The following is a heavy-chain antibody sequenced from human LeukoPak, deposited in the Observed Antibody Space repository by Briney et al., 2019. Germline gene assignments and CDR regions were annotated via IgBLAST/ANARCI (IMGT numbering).Heavy chain of an antibody. CDR2: ISSSSSYI. V-gene: IGHV3-21*01. J-gene: IGHJ4*02. Sequence: GGSLRLSCAASGFTFSSYSMNWVHQAPGKGLEWVSSISSSSSYIYYADSVKGRFTISRDNAKNSLYLQMNSLRAEDTAVYYCARDLMSTEGYWGQGTLVTVSS. CDR3: ARDLMSTEGY. CDR1: GFTFSSYS. D-gene: IGHD4/OR15-4a*01.